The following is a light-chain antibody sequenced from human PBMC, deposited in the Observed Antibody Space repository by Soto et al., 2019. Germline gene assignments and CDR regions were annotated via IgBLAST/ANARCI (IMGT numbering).Light chain of an antibody. Sequence: DIQMTQSPSTLSASVVDRVTITCRASQSISSWLAWYQQKPEKAPSLLIYDASNLQSGVPSRFSGSGSGTEFTLTISTLQPDDFATFYCQQYSTFSPWSFGQGTKVDIK. J-gene: IGKJ1*01. CDR2: DAS. CDR3: QQYSTFSPWS. CDR1: QSISSW. V-gene: IGKV1-5*01.